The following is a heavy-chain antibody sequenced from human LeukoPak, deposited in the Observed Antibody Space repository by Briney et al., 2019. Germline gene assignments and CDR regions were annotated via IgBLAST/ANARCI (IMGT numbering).Heavy chain of an antibody. J-gene: IGHJ4*02. D-gene: IGHD3-10*01. CDR3: AIGGSGSYED. CDR1: GYTLTELS. Sequence: SVKVSCKVSGYTLTELSMHWVRQAPGKGLEWMGGFDPEDGETIYAQKFQGRVTMTEDSSTDTAYMELSSLISEDTAVYYCAIGGSGSYEDWGQGTLVTVSS. V-gene: IGHV1-24*01. CDR2: FDPEDGET.